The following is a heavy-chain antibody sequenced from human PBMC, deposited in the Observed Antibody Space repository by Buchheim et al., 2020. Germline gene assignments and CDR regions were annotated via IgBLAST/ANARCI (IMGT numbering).Heavy chain of an antibody. D-gene: IGHD3-16*01. CDR2: INHSGTT. Sequence: QVQLQESGPGLVKPAGTLSLTCGVSGDSISSTDWWNWVRQPPGKGLEWIGEINHSGTTNYSPSLKSRVTMPVDKSKKPFSLNLSSVTAADTAVYYCARNFGLGGMDVWGRGTT. CDR1: GDSISSTDW. CDR3: ARNFGLGGMDV. V-gene: IGHV4-4*02. J-gene: IGHJ6*02.